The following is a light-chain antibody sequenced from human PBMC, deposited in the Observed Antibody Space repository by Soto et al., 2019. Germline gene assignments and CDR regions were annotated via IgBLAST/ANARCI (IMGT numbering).Light chain of an antibody. CDR2: RAS. V-gene: IGKV3-15*01. CDR1: QSVSSN. CDR3: QQYYNWPLT. Sequence: EIVMTQSPATLSVSPGERATLSCRASQSVSSNLAWYQQKPGQAPRLLIYRASSRTTGIPARFSGSGSGTECTLIISSLQSEDFAVYYCQQYYNWPLTFGGGTKVEIK. J-gene: IGKJ4*01.